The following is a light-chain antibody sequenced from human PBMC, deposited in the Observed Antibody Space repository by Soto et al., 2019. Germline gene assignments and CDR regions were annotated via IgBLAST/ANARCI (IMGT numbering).Light chain of an antibody. V-gene: IGLV2-23*02. CDR2: EVS. Sequence: QSALTQPASVSGSPGQSITISCTGTRSDVGGYNLVSWYQHHPRKAPTLVIYEVSERPSWVSYRFSGSKTGSTASLPISGLQAGDDAAYYCCSYAGSVDHYVFGTGTKVTVL. J-gene: IGLJ1*01. CDR1: RSDVGGYNL. CDR3: CSYAGSVDHYV.